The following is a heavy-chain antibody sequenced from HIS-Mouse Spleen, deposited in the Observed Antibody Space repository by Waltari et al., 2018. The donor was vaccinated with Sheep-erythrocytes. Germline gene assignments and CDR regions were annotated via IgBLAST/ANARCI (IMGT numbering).Heavy chain of an antibody. D-gene: IGHD1-26*01. CDR3: AQTGATTPHFDY. J-gene: IGHJ4*02. Sequence: QVQLVQSGAEVKKPGSSVKVSCKASGGTFSSYAISWVRQAPGQGLEWLGRIIPFLGLANYAQKFQGRVTITADKSTSTAYMELSSLRSEDTAVYYCAQTGATTPHFDYWGQGTLVTVSS. V-gene: IGHV1-69*04. CDR1: GGTFSSYA. CDR2: IIPFLGLA.